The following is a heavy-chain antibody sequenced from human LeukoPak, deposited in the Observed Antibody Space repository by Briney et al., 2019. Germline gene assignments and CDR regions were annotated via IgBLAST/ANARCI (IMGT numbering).Heavy chain of an antibody. Sequence: GGSLRLSCAASGFTFSSYSINWVRQAPGKGLEWVSYISSTSSTIHYADSVKGRFTISRDNAKNSLYLQMNSLRADDTAVYYCAGVSYDSIDYWGQGTLVTVSS. CDR3: AGVSYDSIDY. J-gene: IGHJ4*02. CDR2: ISSTSSTI. CDR1: GFTFSSYS. V-gene: IGHV3-48*01. D-gene: IGHD3-22*01.